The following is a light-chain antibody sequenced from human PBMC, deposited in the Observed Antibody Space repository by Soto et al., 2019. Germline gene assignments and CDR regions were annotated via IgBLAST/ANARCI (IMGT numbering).Light chain of an antibody. J-gene: IGKJ2*01. CDR1: QSVSSY. V-gene: IGKV3-20*01. Sequence: EIVLTQSPGTLSLSPGERATLSCRASQSVSSYLAWYQQKPGQAPRLLIYGASSRATGFPDRFSGSGSGTDFTLTISRLEPEDFAVYYCQQYNSPPYTFGQGTNLDI. CDR2: GAS. CDR3: QQYNSPPYT.